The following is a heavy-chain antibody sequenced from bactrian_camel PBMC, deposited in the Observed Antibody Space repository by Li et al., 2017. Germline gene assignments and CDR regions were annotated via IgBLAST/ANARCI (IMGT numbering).Heavy chain of an antibody. CDR3: AADRNLIAAMNWC. V-gene: IGHV3S53*01. J-gene: IGHJ4*01. Sequence: QLVESGGGSVQAGGSLRLSCVASGYTYGILCMGWFRQGPGKEHEGIASIHDDGQTMYADSVKGRFTISKDNAENILYLQMNNLKPEDTAVYYCAADRNLIAAMNWCWGQGTQVTVS. CDR2: IHDDGQT. CDR1: GYTYGILC. D-gene: IGHD4*01.